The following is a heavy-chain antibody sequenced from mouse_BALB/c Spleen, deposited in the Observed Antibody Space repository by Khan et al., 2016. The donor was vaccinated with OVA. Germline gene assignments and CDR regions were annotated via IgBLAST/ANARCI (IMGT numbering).Heavy chain of an antibody. Sequence: QVQLQQSGPELVKPGASVRISCKASGYTFTSYYIHWVKQRPGQGLEWIGWIYPGNVNTGYNEKFKGKATLAADKSTSTAYMQLRSLTPEDPAVFSCARWGGNLPSYAIDYWGQGTSVTVSS. V-gene: IGHV1S56*01. D-gene: IGHD2-1*01. CDR2: IYPGNVNT. CDR1: GYTFTSYY. CDR3: ARWGGNLPSYAIDY. J-gene: IGHJ4*01.